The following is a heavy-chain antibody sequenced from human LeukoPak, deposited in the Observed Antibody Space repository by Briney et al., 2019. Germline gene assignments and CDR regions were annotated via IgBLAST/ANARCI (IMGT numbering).Heavy chain of an antibody. V-gene: IGHV4-59*01. CDR1: GGSINSYY. J-gene: IGHJ4*02. CDR3: ARGIAV. Sequence: SETLSLTCTVSGGSINSYYWSWIRQPPGKGLEWIGYISYSGGTNYNPSLKSRVTISLATSKNQFFLKLNSVTAADTALYYCARGIAVWGQGTLVTVSS. D-gene: IGHD2-21*01. CDR2: ISYSGGT.